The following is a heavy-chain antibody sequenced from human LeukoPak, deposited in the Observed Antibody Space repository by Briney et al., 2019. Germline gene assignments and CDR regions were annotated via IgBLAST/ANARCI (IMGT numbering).Heavy chain of an antibody. J-gene: IGHJ4*02. V-gene: IGHV3-9*01. CDR1: GFTISNHG. Sequence: GTSLRLSCEVSGFTISNHGMHWVRQAPGKGLEWVSGISWNSGSIGYADSVKGRFTISRDNAKNTLYLQVNSLRAEDTAVYFCARGGSDTAMAHDYWGQGTLVTVSS. D-gene: IGHD5-18*01. CDR3: ARGGSDTAMAHDY. CDR2: ISWNSGSI.